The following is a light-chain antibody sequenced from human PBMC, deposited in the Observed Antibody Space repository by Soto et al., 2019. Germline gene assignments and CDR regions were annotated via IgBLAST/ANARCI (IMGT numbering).Light chain of an antibody. CDR1: NSDIGGYNY. CDR2: EVT. V-gene: IGLV2-14*01. J-gene: IGLJ3*02. CDR3: NSYTSSNTWV. Sequence: QSALTQPASVSGSPGQSITISCTGTNSDIGGYNYVSWYQHHPGKAPKLMIYEVTSRPSGVSNRFSGSKSGNTASLTISGLQAEDEAYYSCNSYTSSNTWVFGGGTKLTVL.